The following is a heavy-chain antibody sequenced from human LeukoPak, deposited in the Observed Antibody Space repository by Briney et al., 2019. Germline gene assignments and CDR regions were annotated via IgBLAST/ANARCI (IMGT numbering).Heavy chain of an antibody. CDR1: GYTFTGYY. CDR2: INPNSGGT. Sequence: TSVKVSCKASGYTFTGYYMHWVRQAPGQGLEWMGWINPNSGGTNYAQKFQGRVTMTRDTSISTAYMELSRLRSDDTAVYYCARGKQFTVYCYMDVWGKGTTVTVSS. J-gene: IGHJ6*03. D-gene: IGHD4-11*01. CDR3: ARGKQFTVYCYMDV. V-gene: IGHV1-2*02.